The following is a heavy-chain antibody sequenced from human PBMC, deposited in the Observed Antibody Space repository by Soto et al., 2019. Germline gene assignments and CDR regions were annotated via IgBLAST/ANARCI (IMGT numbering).Heavy chain of an antibody. CDR3: ARSRSAMADGMDV. D-gene: IGHD5-18*01. V-gene: IGHV3-23*01. Sequence: PGGSLRLSCEVSGVNFRGYAMSWVRQAPGKGLEWVSGIRIGPGITYYADSVKGRFTISTDISRKTVYLQTNNLGGEDTALYFCARSRSAMADGMDVWGQGTTVTVSS. CDR2: IRIGPGIT. CDR1: GVNFRGYA. J-gene: IGHJ6*02.